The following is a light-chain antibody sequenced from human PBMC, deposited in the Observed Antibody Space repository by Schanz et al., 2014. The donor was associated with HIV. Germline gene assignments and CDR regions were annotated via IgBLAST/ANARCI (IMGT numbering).Light chain of an antibody. Sequence: DIVMTQSPDSLAVSLGERATINCKSSQSVLYSSNNKNYLAWYRQKPGQPPKLLIYWASTRESGVPDRFSGSGSGTDFTLTISSLEPEDFAVYYCQQRSNWPLTFGGGTKVEIK. J-gene: IGKJ4*01. CDR2: WAS. CDR3: QQRSNWPLT. V-gene: IGKV4-1*01. CDR1: QSVLYSSNNKNY.